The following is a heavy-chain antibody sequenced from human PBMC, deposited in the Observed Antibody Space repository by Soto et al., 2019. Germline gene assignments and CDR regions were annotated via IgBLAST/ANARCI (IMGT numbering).Heavy chain of an antibody. CDR1: GGSISSGDYY. D-gene: IGHD4-17*01. CDR3: AREKGYGDYSFDY. J-gene: IGHJ4*02. CDR2: IYHSGST. Sequence: SETLSLTCTVSGGSISSGDYYWSWIRQPPGKGLEWIGYIYHSGSTYYNPSLKSRVTISVDRSKNQFSLKLSSVTAADTAVYYCAREKGYGDYSFDYWGQGTLVTVSS. V-gene: IGHV4-30-2*01.